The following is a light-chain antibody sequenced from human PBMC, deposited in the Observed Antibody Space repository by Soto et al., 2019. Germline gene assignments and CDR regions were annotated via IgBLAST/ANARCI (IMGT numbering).Light chain of an antibody. CDR1: RSVNSN. Sequence: EIVMTQSPATLSVSPGERATLSCRASRSVNSNLAWYQHKPGQAPRLLLYGASTRATGIPARFSGSESGTEFTLTISSLQSEDSAVYYCQQYNNWRPLTFGGGTKVEI. V-gene: IGKV3-15*01. J-gene: IGKJ4*01. CDR2: GAS. CDR3: QQYNNWRPLT.